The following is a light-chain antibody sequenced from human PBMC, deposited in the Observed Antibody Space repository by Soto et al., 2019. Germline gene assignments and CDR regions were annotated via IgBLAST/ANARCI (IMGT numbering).Light chain of an antibody. CDR3: ASWDDSRSGRV. Sequence: QSVLTQPPSASGTPGQRVTISCTGSSSDIGSNYVYWYQQLPEMAPKLLIYKNDQRPSGISERFSGSKSGTSASPAISGLRTDDEANYYCASWDDSRSGRVFGGGTKVTVL. J-gene: IGLJ3*02. CDR2: KND. CDR1: SSDIGSNY. V-gene: IGLV1-47*01.